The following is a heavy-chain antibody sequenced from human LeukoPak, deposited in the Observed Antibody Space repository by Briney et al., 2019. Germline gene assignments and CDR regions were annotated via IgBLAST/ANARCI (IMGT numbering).Heavy chain of an antibody. CDR3: ARGMISITMVRGVIGVFDY. J-gene: IGHJ4*02. D-gene: IGHD3-10*01. V-gene: IGHV1-69*13. CDR2: IMTIFGSA. CDR1: GGTFSSYA. Sequence: ASVKVSCKASGGTFSSYAICWVRQAPGQGLEWMGGIMTIFGSANYAQKFQGRLTITADESTSTTYMELSSLRSEDTAVYYCARGMISITMVRGVIGVFDYWGQGTLVTVSS.